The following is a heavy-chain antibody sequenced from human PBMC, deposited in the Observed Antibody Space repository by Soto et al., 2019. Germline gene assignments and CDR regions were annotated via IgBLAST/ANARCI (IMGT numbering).Heavy chain of an antibody. D-gene: IGHD4-17*01. J-gene: IGHJ4*02. CDR2: ISSSGSSI. CDR3: AREIKGDYGDYRPGAFDY. Sequence: EVQLVESGGGLVQPGGSLRLSCVASGFTFSSYEMNWVRQAPGKGLEWVSYISSSGSSIHYADSMKGRFSISRDNAKNSLYLQMNSLRAEDTAVYYCAREIKGDYGDYRPGAFDYWGQGTLVTVSS. V-gene: IGHV3-48*03. CDR1: GFTFSSYE.